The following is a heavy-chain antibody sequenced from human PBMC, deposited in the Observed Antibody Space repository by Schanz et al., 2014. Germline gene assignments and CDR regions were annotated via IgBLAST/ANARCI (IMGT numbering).Heavy chain of an antibody. J-gene: IGHJ3*02. CDR3: TRSYYDFSWGSYRFRAFDI. V-gene: IGHV3-66*01. CDR1: GFTVSSNH. CDR2: IYSGIGA. D-gene: IGHD3-16*02. Sequence: VQLVESGGGLVQPGGSLRLSCAVSGFTVSSNHMSWVRQAPGKGLEWVSVIYSGIGAYYADSVKDRFTVSRDNSKNTVYLQMNRLRAEDTAIYFCTRSYYDFSWGSYRFRAFDIWGQGTTVIVSS.